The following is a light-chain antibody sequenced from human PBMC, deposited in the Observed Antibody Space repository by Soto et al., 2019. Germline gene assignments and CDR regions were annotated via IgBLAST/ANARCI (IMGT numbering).Light chain of an antibody. CDR1: QSVSSY. CDR2: DAS. Sequence: EIVLTQSPATLSLSPGERATLSCRASQSVSSYLAWYQQKPGQAPRLLIDDASNRASGIPARFSGSGAGTDFTLTISSLQPEDHGVYDCQQRSNWPLTFGGGAKVEIK. J-gene: IGKJ4*01. CDR3: QQRSNWPLT. V-gene: IGKV3-11*01.